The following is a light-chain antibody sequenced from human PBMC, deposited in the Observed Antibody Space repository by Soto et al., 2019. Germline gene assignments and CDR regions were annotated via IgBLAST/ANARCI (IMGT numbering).Light chain of an antibody. Sequence: QSALTQPASVSGAPGQSISVSCTGTSCDVGAYNYVSWYQHHPGKAPKVMIYEVSNRPSGVSYRFSGSKSGNTASLTISGLQAEDEADYYCSSYTSRSTVVFGTGTKVTVL. J-gene: IGLJ1*01. CDR1: SCDVGAYNY. V-gene: IGLV2-14*01. CDR2: EVS. CDR3: SSYTSRSTVV.